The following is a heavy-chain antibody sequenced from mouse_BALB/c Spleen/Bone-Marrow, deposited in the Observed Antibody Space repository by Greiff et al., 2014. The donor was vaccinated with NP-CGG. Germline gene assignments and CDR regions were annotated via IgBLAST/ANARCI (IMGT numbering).Heavy chain of an antibody. Sequence: EVMLVESGGDLVKPGGSLKLSCVASGFTFSSYGMSWVRQTPDKRLEWVATISSGGSYTYYLDSVKGRFTISRDNAKNTLYLQMSSLKSEDTAMYYCGRNYYGSSYYFDYWGQGTTLTVSS. CDR3: GRNYYGSSYYFDY. V-gene: IGHV5-6*01. D-gene: IGHD1-1*01. CDR2: ISSGGSYT. J-gene: IGHJ2*01. CDR1: GFTFSSYG.